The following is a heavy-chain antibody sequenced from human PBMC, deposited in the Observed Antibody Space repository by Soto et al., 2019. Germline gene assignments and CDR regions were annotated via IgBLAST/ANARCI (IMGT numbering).Heavy chain of an antibody. CDR2: IGPESGAT. D-gene: IGHD1-26*01. Sequence: ASVKFSCKASGYTFTGYYMHWVRQAPGQGLEWMGEIGPESGATRYAQKFQGRVTMTRDMSITTVYMELNDLSPDDTAVYYCGRGRSGQIVVFYWGQGTPVTVPQ. V-gene: IGHV1-2*02. CDR1: GYTFTGYY. CDR3: GRGRSGQIVVFY. J-gene: IGHJ4*02.